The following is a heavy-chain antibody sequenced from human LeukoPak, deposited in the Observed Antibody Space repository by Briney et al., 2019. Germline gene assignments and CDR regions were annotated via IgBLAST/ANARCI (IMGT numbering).Heavy chain of an antibody. CDR3: ARDSGYFFDY. J-gene: IGHJ4*02. CDR1: GGSISSGGYS. Sequence: SETLSLTCAVSGGSISSGGYSWSWIRQPPGKGLEWIGYIYHSGSTYYNPPLKSRVTISVDRSKNQFSLKLSSVTAADTAVYYCARDSGYFFDYWGQGTLVTVSS. CDR2: IYHSGST. D-gene: IGHD3-10*01. V-gene: IGHV4-30-2*01.